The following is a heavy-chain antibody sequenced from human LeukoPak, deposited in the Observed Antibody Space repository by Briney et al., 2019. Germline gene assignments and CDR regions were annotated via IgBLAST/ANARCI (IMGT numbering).Heavy chain of an antibody. Sequence: PGGSLRLSCAASGFTFSSYTMNWVRQAPGKGLEWVSSISSSSSYIYYADSVKGRFTISRDNAKNSLYLQMNSLRAEDTAEYYCASYYGSGSAYFDHWGQGTLVTVSS. J-gene: IGHJ4*02. CDR3: ASYYGSGSAYFDH. V-gene: IGHV3-21*01. CDR1: GFTFSSYT. CDR2: ISSSSSYI. D-gene: IGHD3-10*01.